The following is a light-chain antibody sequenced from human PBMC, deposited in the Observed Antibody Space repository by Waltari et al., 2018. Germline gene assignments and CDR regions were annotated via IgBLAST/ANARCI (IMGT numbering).Light chain of an antibody. J-gene: IGLJ2*01. CDR3: QVWDGSSVV. V-gene: IGLV3-21*04. Sequence: SYVLTQPPSVSVAPGKTARITCGGNNIGSKSVHWYQQKPGQAPVLVIYDDSYRPSGVPGRFSGSNSGNTATLTVGRVEAGDEADYYCQVWDGSSVVFGGGTKLTVL. CDR1: NIGSKS. CDR2: DDS.